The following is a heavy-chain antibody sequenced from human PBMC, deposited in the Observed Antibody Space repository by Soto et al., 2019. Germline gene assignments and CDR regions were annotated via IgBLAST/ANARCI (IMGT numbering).Heavy chain of an antibody. CDR2: ISGSGGST. D-gene: IGHD2-8*01. CDR3: QKDMGKDCTNGVGFYCCYGMDV. J-gene: IGHJ6*02. V-gene: IGHV3-23*01. Sequence: EVQLLESGGGLVQPGRSLRLSCAASGFTFSSYAMSWVRQAPGNGLEWVPAISGSGGSTYYADSVKVRFTISRDNSKNSLYLQMNSLRAEATAVYYGQKDMGKDCTNGVGFYCCYGMDVWGQCTTVTVSS. CDR1: GFTFSSYA.